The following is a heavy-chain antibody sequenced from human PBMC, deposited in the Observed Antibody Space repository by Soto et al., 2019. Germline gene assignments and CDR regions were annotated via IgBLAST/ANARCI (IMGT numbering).Heavy chain of an antibody. CDR3: ARAANLNIVLMVYANGGFDY. CDR2: INHSGST. CDR1: GGSFSGYY. V-gene: IGHV4-34*01. Sequence: SETLSLTCAVYGGSFSGYYWSWIRQPPVKVLEWIGEINHSGSTNYNPSLKSRVTISVDTSKNQFSLKLSSVTAADTAVYYCARAANLNIVLMVYANGGFDYWGQGTLVTVSS. J-gene: IGHJ4*02. D-gene: IGHD2-8*01.